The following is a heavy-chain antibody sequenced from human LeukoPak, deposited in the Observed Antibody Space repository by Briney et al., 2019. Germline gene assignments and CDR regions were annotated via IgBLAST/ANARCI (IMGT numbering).Heavy chain of an antibody. CDR2: ISSSSSYI. V-gene: IGHV3-21*01. CDR1: GFTFSSYS. J-gene: IGHJ4*02. Sequence: GGSLRLSCAASGFTFSSYSVNWVRQAPGKGLEWVSSISSSSSYIYYADSVKGRFTISRDNAKNSLYLQMNSLRAEDTAVYYCARDGDGYLDYWGQGTLVTVSS. CDR3: ARDGDGYLDY. D-gene: IGHD5-24*01.